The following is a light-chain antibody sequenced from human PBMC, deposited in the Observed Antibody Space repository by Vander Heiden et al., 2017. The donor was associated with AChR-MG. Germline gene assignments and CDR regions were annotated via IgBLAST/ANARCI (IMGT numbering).Light chain of an antibody. CDR3: AAWDDSLNGYV. J-gene: IGLJ1*01. CDR2: SNN. V-gene: IGLV1-44*01. CDR1: SSNIGSNT. Sequence: SVLTPPPAASGTPGQRATTPCSGSSSNIGSNTVNWYQQLPGSAPNLLIYSNNQRHSGVPDRFSGSKSGTSASLAISGLQSEDEADYYCAAWDDSLNGYVCGTGTKVTVL.